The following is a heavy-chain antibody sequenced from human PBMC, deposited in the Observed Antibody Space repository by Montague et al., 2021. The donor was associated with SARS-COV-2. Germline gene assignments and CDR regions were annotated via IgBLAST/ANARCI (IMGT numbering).Heavy chain of an antibody. CDR3: ARAALYMDV. V-gene: IGHV3-21*01. Sequence: SLRLSCAASGFTFSSYNMHWVRQAPGKGLEWVSSISSSGSDIHYADSVKGRFTISRDNAKNSLYLQVNSLRAEDTAVYYCARAALYMDVWGQGTSVTVSS. J-gene: IGHJ6*03. CDR1: GFTFSSYN. CDR2: ISSSGSDI.